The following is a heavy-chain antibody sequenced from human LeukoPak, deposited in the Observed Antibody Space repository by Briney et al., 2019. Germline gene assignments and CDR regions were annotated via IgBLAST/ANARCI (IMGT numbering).Heavy chain of an antibody. CDR1: GYTFTGYY. D-gene: IGHD6-13*01. Sequence: GASVKVSCKASGYTFTGYYMHWVRQAPGQGLEWMGWINPNSGDTNYAQKFQGRVTMTRDTSISTAYMELSRLRSDDTAVYYCARLYSSQYYYYMDVWGKGTTVTVSS. V-gene: IGHV1-2*02. CDR3: ARLYSSQYYYYMDV. J-gene: IGHJ6*03. CDR2: INPNSGDT.